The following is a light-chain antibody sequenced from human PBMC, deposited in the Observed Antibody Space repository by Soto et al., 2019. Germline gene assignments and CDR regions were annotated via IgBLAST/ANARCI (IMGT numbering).Light chain of an antibody. CDR1: SSDVGGYNF. V-gene: IGLV2-14*01. J-gene: IGLJ1*01. Sequence: QSALTQPASVSGSPGQSITISCTGTSSDVGGYNFVSWYQQHPGKAPKLMISEVSNRPSGVSIRFSGSKSGNTASLTISGLQAHDEADYYCSSYTSSTSYVFGTGTKLTVL. CDR2: EVS. CDR3: SSYTSSTSYV.